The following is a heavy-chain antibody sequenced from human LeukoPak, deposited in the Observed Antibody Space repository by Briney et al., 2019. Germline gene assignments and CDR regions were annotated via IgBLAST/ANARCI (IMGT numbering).Heavy chain of an antibody. D-gene: IGHD6-13*01. CDR1: GFTFDDYG. J-gene: IGHJ6*03. CDR2: INWNGGST. V-gene: IGHV3-20*04. CDR3: ARGGIAAAGTYGYYYYYYYMDV. Sequence: GGSLRLSCAASGFTFDDYGMSWARQAPGKGLEWVSGINWNGGSTGYADSVKGRFTISRDNAKNSLYLQMNSLRAEDTALYYCARGGIAAAGTYGYYYYYYYMDVWGKGTTVTVSS.